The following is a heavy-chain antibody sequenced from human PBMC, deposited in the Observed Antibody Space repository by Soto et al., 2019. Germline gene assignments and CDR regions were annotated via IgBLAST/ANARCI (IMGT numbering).Heavy chain of an antibody. D-gene: IGHD4-17*01. CDR2: ISGSGGST. V-gene: IGHV3-23*01. Sequence: GGSLRLSCAASGFTFSSYAMSWVRQAPGKGLEWVSAISGSGGSTYYADSVKGRFTISRDNSKNTLYLQMNSLRAEDTVVYYCAKEGPGRGDYAGVRDYWGQGTLVTVSS. CDR3: AKEGPGRGDYAGVRDY. CDR1: GFTFSSYA. J-gene: IGHJ4*02.